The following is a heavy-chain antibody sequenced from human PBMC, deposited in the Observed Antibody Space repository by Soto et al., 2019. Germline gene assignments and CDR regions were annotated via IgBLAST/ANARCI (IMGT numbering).Heavy chain of an antibody. J-gene: IGHJ6*02. CDR2: TIPIFGTA. Sequence: QVQLVQSGAEVKKPGSSVKVSCKASGGTFSSYAISWVRQAPGQGLEWMGGTIPIFGTANYAQKFQGRVTITADESTSTAYMELSSLRSEDTAVYYCASKLTYYYGSGSPPIAHYYYYGMDVWGQGTTVTVSS. D-gene: IGHD3-10*01. CDR3: ASKLTYYYGSGSPPIAHYYYYGMDV. CDR1: GGTFSSYA. V-gene: IGHV1-69*01.